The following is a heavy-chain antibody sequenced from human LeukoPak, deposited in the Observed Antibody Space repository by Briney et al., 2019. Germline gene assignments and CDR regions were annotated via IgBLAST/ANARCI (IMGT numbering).Heavy chain of an antibody. CDR1: GFTFSSYA. Sequence: GGSLRLSCAASGFTFSSYAMHWVRQAPGKGLEWVSGISWNSGSVGYADSVKGRFTISRDNAKNSLYLQMNSLRAEDTALYYCAKDIRQWPQGTFDIWGQGTMVTVSS. D-gene: IGHD6-19*01. V-gene: IGHV3-9*01. J-gene: IGHJ3*02. CDR2: ISWNSGSV. CDR3: AKDIRQWPQGTFDI.